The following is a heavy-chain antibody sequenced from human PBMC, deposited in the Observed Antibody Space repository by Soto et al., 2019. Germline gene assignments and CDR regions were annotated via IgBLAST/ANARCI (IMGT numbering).Heavy chain of an antibody. Sequence: SDTLSITCDVSGDSISSGRLRGWIRQPPGKGLEWIGYIYYSGSTYYNPSLKSRVTMSVDTSKNQFSLKLTSVTAVDTAVYYCATKPRLTAAEFDYWGQGTLVTVSS. J-gene: IGHJ4*02. D-gene: IGHD6-13*01. CDR2: IYYSGST. CDR1: GDSISSGRL. CDR3: ATKPRLTAAEFDY. V-gene: IGHV4-28*01.